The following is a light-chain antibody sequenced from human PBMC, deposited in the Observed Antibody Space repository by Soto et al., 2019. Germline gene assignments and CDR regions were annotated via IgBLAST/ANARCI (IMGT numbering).Light chain of an antibody. V-gene: IGKV1-5*01. J-gene: IGKJ1*01. Sequence: IQMTQSPSTLSASVGDRVTSTCRASQSISSWLAWYQQKPGKAPKLLIYDASSLEGGVPSRFSGSGSGTEFTLTISSLQPDDFATYYCQQYNSYSPWTFGQGTKVDIK. CDR3: QQYNSYSPWT. CDR1: QSISSW. CDR2: DAS.